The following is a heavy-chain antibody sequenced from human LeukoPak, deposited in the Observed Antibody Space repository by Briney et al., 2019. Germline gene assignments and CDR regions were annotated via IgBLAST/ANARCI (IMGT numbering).Heavy chain of an antibody. CDR3: ARDTRADINNWYNYFDP. CDR2: ISSYNGNT. J-gene: IGHJ5*02. Sequence: GASVKVSCKAYGYTFTNYGISWVRQAPGQGLEWMGWISSYNGNTNYAQKLQGRVTMTTDTSTSTTYMELRSLRSDDTAVYYCARDTRADINNWYNYFDPWGQGTLVTVSS. CDR1: GYTFTNYG. V-gene: IGHV1-18*01. D-gene: IGHD1-20*01.